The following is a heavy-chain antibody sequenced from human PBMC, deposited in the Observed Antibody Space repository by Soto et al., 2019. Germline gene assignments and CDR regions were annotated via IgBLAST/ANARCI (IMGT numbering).Heavy chain of an antibody. CDR3: ARHPNYFDSSGYYYSDH. CDR1: GFTFTNYW. Sequence: GESLKISCKGSGFTFTNYWIAWVRQMPGKGLEWMGIIYPGDSKTRYSPSFQGQVTITADKSISTAFLQWSSLKASDTAMYYCARHPNYFDSSGYYYSDHWGQGTLVTVSS. V-gene: IGHV5-51*01. J-gene: IGHJ4*02. CDR2: IYPGDSKT. D-gene: IGHD3-22*01.